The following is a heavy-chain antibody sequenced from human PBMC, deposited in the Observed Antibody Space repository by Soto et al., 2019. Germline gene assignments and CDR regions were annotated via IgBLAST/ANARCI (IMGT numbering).Heavy chain of an antibody. D-gene: IGHD3-22*01. CDR1: GFSLSTSGVG. CDR3: AHRPLTTESFDY. J-gene: IGHJ4*02. V-gene: IGHV2-5*02. CDR2: IYWDDDK. Sequence: QITLKESGPTLVKPTQTLTLTCTFSGFSLSTSGVGVGWIRQPPGKALEWLALIYWDDDKRYSPSLKSRLTITKDTSKDQVVLTMTNMHPVDTATYSCAHRPLTTESFDYWGQGTLVTVSS.